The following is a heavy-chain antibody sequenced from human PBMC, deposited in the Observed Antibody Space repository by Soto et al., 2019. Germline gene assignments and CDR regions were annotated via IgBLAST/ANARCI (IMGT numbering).Heavy chain of an antibody. CDR1: DDSINSDKGY. J-gene: IGHJ4*02. Sequence: SETLSLTCSVADDSINSDKGYWGWIRQPPGKGLEWIGSIYYRGNAYYNPSLQTRVTISLDKSKSQFSLKLNSVTAADSAVYFCARLEGLATISYYFDFWGPGALVTVSS. V-gene: IGHV4-39*01. CDR2: IYYRGNA. CDR3: ARLEGLATISYYFDF. D-gene: IGHD5-12*01.